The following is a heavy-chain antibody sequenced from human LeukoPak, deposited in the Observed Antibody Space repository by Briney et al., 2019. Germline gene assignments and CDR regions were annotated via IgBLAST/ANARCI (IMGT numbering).Heavy chain of an antibody. V-gene: IGHV1-2*02. CDR1: GYTFTGYY. Sequence: GASVKVSCKASGYTFTGYYMHWVRQAPGQGLEWMGWINPNSGGTNYAQKFQGRVTMTRDTSISTAYMELSRLRSDDTAVYYCAREEGYGPIHDAFDIWGQGTMVTVSS. CDR2: INPNSGGT. CDR3: AREEGYGPIHDAFDI. J-gene: IGHJ3*02. D-gene: IGHD5-12*01.